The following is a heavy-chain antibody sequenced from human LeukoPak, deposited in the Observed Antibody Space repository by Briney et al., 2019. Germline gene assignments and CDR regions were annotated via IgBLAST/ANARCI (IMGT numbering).Heavy chain of an antibody. CDR3: ARSVEGYCRGGSCYYYSYYMDV. J-gene: IGHJ6*03. D-gene: IGHD2-15*01. CDR1: GGFISSYY. V-gene: IGHV4-59*01. Sequence: SETLSLTCTVSGGFISSYYWSWIRQPPGKGLEWIGYIYYSGSTNYNPSLKSRVTISVATSKNQFSLKLSSVTAADTAVSYCARSVEGYCRGGSCYYYSYYMDVWGKGTTVTVSS. CDR2: IYYSGST.